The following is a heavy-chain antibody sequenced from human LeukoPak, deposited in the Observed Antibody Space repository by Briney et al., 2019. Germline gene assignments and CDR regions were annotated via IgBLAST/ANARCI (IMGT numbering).Heavy chain of an antibody. Sequence: GGSLRLSCAASGFTFSSYWMSWVRQAPGKGLEWLANIKQDGSEKYYVDSVKGRFTISRDNAKNSLYLQMNSLRAEDTAVYYCARGPRIQLWLANWFDPWGQGTLVTVSS. V-gene: IGHV3-7*01. CDR1: GFTFSSYW. CDR3: ARGPRIQLWLANWFDP. J-gene: IGHJ5*02. CDR2: IKQDGSEK. D-gene: IGHD5-18*01.